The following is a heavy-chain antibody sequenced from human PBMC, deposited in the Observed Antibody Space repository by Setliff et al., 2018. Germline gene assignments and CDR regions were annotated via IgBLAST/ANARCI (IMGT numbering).Heavy chain of an antibody. Sequence: GGSLRLSCVVSGFSFSRHWMSWVRQAPGKGLEWVADIKQDGSTKYYLDSVKGRFTISRDNAKRSLYLQMNGLRADDTGVYYCARLGPITTHTTYDYWGQGTLVTVSS. D-gene: IGHD3-16*01. CDR1: GFSFSRHW. J-gene: IGHJ4*02. CDR2: IKQDGSTK. CDR3: ARLGPITTHTTYDY. V-gene: IGHV3-7*01.